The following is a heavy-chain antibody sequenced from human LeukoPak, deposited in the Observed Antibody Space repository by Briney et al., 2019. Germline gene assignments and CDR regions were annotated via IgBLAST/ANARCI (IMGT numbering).Heavy chain of an antibody. CDR1: GYTFTSYG. J-gene: IGHJ6*02. CDR3: ARDIIAAAGALDYYGMDV. Sequence: ASVKVSCKASGYTFTSYGISWVRQAPGQGLAWMGWISAYNGNTNYAQKFQGRVTMTRDTSISTAYMELSRLRSDDTAVYYCARDIIAAAGALDYYGMDVWGQGTTVTVSS. D-gene: IGHD6-13*01. V-gene: IGHV1-18*01. CDR2: ISAYNGNT.